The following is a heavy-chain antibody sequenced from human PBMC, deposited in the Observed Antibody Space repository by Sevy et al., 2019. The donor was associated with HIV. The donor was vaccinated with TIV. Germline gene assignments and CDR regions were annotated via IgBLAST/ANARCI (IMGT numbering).Heavy chain of an antibody. CDR1: GFTFIAFG. Sequence: GGSLRLSCSASGFTFIAFGMTWVRQAPGKGLEWVSGISGGGAATAYADSVKGRFTISRDNSKNKLYLQMNSLTAAVTAVYYCARYGRIPVAGHTWFDPWGLGTLVTVSS. CDR3: ARYGRIPVAGHTWFDP. CDR2: ISGGGAAT. J-gene: IGHJ5*02. D-gene: IGHD6-19*01. V-gene: IGHV3-23*01.